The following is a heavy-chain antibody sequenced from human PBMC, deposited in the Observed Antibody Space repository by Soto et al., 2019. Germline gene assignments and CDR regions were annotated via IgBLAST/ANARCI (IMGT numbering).Heavy chain of an antibody. CDR3: ARIDGDYGDYPYYFDY. V-gene: IGHV1-69*05. CDR1: GGTFSSYA. D-gene: IGHD4-17*01. Sequence: SVKVSCKASGGTFSSYAISWVRQAPGQGLEWMGGIIPIFGTANYAQKFQGRVTITRDTSASTAYMELSSLRSEDTAVYYCARIDGDYGDYPYYFDYWGQGTLVTVSS. J-gene: IGHJ4*02. CDR2: IIPIFGTA.